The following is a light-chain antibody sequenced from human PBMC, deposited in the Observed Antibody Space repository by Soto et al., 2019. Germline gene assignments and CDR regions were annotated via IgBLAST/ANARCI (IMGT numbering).Light chain of an antibody. J-gene: IGKJ1*01. Sequence: EIVMTQSPATLSVSPGERATLSCRASQSVSSNLAWYQQKPGQAPRLLIYGASTSATGIPARFSGSGSGTEFTLTISGLQSEDFAVYYCQQYNNWPPGTFGQGTKVEIK. CDR2: GAS. CDR1: QSVSSN. V-gene: IGKV3-15*01. CDR3: QQYNNWPPGT.